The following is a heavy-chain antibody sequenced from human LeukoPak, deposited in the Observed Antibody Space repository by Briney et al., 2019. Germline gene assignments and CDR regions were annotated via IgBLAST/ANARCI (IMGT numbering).Heavy chain of an antibody. CDR1: GFTFDDYA. Sequence: GGSLRLSCAASGFTFDDYAMHWVRQAPGKGLEWVSLISWDGGSTYYADSVKGRFTISRDNSKNSLYLQMNSLRAEDTALYYCAKDIGPDIAGRHMGFDYWGQGTLVTVSS. CDR3: AKDIGPDIAGRHMGFDY. D-gene: IGHD6-13*01. J-gene: IGHJ4*02. V-gene: IGHV3-43D*03. CDR2: ISWDGGST.